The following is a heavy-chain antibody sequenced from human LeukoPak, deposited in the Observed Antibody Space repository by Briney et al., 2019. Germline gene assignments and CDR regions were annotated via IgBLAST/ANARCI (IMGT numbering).Heavy chain of an antibody. D-gene: IGHD6-6*01. J-gene: IGHJ4*02. CDR3: AKTRHDISILDS. V-gene: IGHV3-7*03. CDR2: IKQDGSEK. CDR1: GFTFSSYW. Sequence: GGSLRLSCAASGFTFSSYWMSWVRQAPGKGLEWVANIKQDGSEKYYVDSVKGRFTISRDNSKDTLYLQLNSLRAEDTAVYYCAKTRHDISILDSWGQGTLVTVSS.